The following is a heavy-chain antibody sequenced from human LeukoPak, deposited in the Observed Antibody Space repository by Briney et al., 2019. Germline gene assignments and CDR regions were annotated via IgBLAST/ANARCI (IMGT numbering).Heavy chain of an antibody. J-gene: IGHJ5*02. D-gene: IGHD1-26*01. CDR3: ARGLVGTTGEQNWFDR. Sequence: SETLSLTCSVSGGSISSYYWSWIRQPAGKGLEWIGRIHTSGNTNYNPSLKSRVTISVDKSKIQFSLKLSSVAAADTAVYYCARGLVGTTGEQNWFDRWGQGTLVTVSS. CDR1: GGSISSYY. CDR2: IHTSGNT. V-gene: IGHV4-4*07.